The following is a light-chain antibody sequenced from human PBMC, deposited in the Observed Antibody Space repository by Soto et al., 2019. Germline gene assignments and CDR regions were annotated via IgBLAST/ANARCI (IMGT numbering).Light chain of an antibody. Sequence: EIVLTQSPATLSLSPGERATLSCRASQSVSSYLAWYQQKPGQAPRLLIYDASNRATGIPARFSGSGSGTDFNLTISSLEPEDFAIYYCQQRSNGPPVTFGGGTKVEIK. CDR1: QSVSSY. J-gene: IGKJ4*01. CDR2: DAS. CDR3: QQRSNGPPVT. V-gene: IGKV3-11*01.